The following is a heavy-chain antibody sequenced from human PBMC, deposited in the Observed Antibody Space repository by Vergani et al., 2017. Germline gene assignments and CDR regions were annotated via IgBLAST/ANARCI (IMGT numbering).Heavy chain of an antibody. V-gene: IGHV1-18*01. Sequence: QVQLVQSGAEVKKPGSSVKVSCKASGYTFTSYGISWVRQAPGQGLEWMGWISAYNGNTHYAQKLKGRVTMTTDTSTSTAYMELWSLRSDETAVYYGARGSDPMTGTRGYNWFEPWGQGTLVTVSS. CDR3: ARGSDPMTGTRGYNWFEP. J-gene: IGHJ5*02. D-gene: IGHD3-9*01. CDR1: GYTFTSYG. CDR2: ISAYNGNT.